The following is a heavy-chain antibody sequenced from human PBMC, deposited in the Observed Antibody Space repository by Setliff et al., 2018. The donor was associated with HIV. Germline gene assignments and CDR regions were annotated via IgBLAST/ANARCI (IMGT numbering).Heavy chain of an antibody. Sequence: ASETLSLTCAVSGYSITSGYSWGWIRQPPGKGLEWIGNAYHSGRTYYNPSLKSRVTMSIDTSKNQFSLKLSSVTTADTAVYYCARATATWLVDNWGQGTLVTVSS. J-gene: IGHJ4*02. V-gene: IGHV4-38-2*01. CDR2: AYHSGRT. CDR3: ARATATWLVDN. CDR1: GYSITSGYS. D-gene: IGHD2-15*01.